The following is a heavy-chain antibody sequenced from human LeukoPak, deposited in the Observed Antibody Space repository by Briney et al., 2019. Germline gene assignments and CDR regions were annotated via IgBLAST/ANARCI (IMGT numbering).Heavy chain of an antibody. V-gene: IGHV4-39*01. CDR1: GGSISSSGYY. CDR3: ARFVTGDGAFDI. CDR2: IYYSGNT. Sequence: SETLSLTCTVSGGSISSSGYYWGWIRQPPGKGLEWIGSIYYSGNTYYNPSLRGRVTISVDTSKSQFSLKLSSVTAADTAVYYCARFVTGDGAFDIWGQGTMVTVSS. J-gene: IGHJ3*02. D-gene: IGHD7-27*01.